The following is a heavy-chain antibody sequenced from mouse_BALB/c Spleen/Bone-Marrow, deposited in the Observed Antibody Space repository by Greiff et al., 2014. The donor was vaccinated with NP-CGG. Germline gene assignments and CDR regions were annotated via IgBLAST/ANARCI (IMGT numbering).Heavy chain of an antibody. CDR3: AGREEEYGDLFAY. Sequence: QVQLQQPGSELVKPGASVKLSCKASGYTFTDYIIHWVKQRPGQGLEWIGWLYPGSGIIKSNEKFKDRATLTADKSSSTVYMELSRLTSEDASVYFYAGREEEYGDLFAYWGQGTLVTVSA. D-gene: IGHD2-13*01. V-gene: IGHV1-62-2*01. CDR1: GYTFTDYI. CDR2: LYPGSGII. J-gene: IGHJ3*01.